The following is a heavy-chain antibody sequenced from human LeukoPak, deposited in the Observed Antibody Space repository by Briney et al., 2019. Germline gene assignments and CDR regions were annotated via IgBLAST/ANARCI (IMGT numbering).Heavy chain of an antibody. D-gene: IGHD3-22*01. Sequence: GGSLRLSCAASGYTFSNYAMSWVRQAPGKGLEWVSSIGSGGTTHYADSVKGRFTISRDNSKNTLFLQMNSLRAEDTAVYYCATYFYDSNTYSFDYWGQGTLVTVSS. CDR3: ATYFYDSNTYSFDY. CDR1: GYTFSNYA. V-gene: IGHV3-23*01. CDR2: IGSGGTT. J-gene: IGHJ4*02.